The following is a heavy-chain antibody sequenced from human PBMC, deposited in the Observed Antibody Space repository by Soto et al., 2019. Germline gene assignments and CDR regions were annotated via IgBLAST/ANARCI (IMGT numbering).Heavy chain of an antibody. D-gene: IGHD3-10*01. J-gene: IGHJ4*02. CDR1: GGTFSSYA. CDR2: IIPIFGTA. Sequence: QVQLVQSGAEVKKPGSSVKVSCKASGGTFSSYAISWVRQAPGQGLEWMGGIIPIFGTANYAQKFQGRVKITADESTRTVYRELTSVRSEDTAVYYCARERPRYYGSGSYRSGDWGQGTLVTVS. V-gene: IGHV1-69*01. CDR3: ARERPRYYGSGSYRSGD.